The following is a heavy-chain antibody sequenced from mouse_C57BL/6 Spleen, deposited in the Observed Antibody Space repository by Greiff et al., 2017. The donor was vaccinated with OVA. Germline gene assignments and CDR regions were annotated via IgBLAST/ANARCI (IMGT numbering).Heavy chain of an antibody. D-gene: IGHD2-5*01. Sequence: EVQLQQSGPVLVKPGASVKMSCKASGYTFTDYYMNWVKQSHGKSLEWIGVINPYNGGTSYNQKFKGKATLTVDKSSSTAYMELNSLTSEDSAVYYCARGGYSNYEGFAYWGQGTLVTVSA. V-gene: IGHV1-19*01. CDR2: INPYNGGT. J-gene: IGHJ3*01. CDR1: GYTFTDYY. CDR3: ARGGYSNYEGFAY.